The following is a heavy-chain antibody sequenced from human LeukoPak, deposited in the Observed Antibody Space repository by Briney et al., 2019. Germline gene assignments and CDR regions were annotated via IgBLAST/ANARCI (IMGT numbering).Heavy chain of an antibody. J-gene: IGHJ6*02. V-gene: IGHV3-64*01. CDR2: ISSNGGST. Sequence: GGSLRLSCAASGFTFSSYAMHWVRQAPGKGLECVSAISSNGGSTYYANSVKGRFTISRDNSKNTLYLQMGSLRAEDMAVYYCARDRHTAMVHAVYYYYGMDVWGQGTTVTVSS. CDR3: ARDRHTAMVHAVYYYYGMDV. D-gene: IGHD5-18*01. CDR1: GFTFSSYA.